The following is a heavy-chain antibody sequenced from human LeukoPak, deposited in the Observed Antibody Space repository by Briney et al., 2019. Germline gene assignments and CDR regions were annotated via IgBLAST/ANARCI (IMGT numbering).Heavy chain of an antibody. Sequence: GGSLRLSCVVPGFRVSSNYMTWVRQFPGQGLEWVANIKQDGSESYYVDSVKGRFTISRDNAKQSLYLDMDSLRVEDTAVYYCARVGAWDLQRVFDHWGQGALVTVSS. J-gene: IGHJ4*02. CDR1: GFRVSSNY. CDR3: ARVGAWDLQRVFDH. V-gene: IGHV3-7*01. CDR2: IKQDGSES. D-gene: IGHD1-26*01.